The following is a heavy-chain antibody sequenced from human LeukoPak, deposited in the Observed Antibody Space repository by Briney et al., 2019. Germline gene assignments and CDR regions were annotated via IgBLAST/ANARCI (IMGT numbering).Heavy chain of an antibody. Sequence: GGSLRLSCAASGFSFNNYAMYWVRQAPGKGLEWVSGISDSGGSTFYADSVKGRFTISRDNSKNILYLQMNSLRADDTAVYYCAKVSESNYDILTGYYTPYYFDYWGQGTLVTVSS. CDR3: AKVSESNYDILTGYYTPYYFDY. D-gene: IGHD3-9*01. CDR2: ISDSGGST. J-gene: IGHJ4*02. V-gene: IGHV3-23*01. CDR1: GFSFNNYA.